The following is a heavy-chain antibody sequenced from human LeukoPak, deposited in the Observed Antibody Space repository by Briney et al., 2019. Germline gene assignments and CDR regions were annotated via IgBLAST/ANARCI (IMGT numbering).Heavy chain of an antibody. CDR2: IGVNT. D-gene: IGHD5-12*01. V-gene: IGHV3-23*01. J-gene: IGHJ3*01. Sequence: GGSLRLSCAASGFTFSSYAMSWVRQAPGKGLEWVSTIGVNTYFADSVKGRFTISRDNSKNTLYLQMNSLRAEDTAVYYCAQIYVGGYDFNAFDVWGQGTMVTVSS. CDR3: AQIYVGGYDFNAFDV. CDR1: GFTFSSYA.